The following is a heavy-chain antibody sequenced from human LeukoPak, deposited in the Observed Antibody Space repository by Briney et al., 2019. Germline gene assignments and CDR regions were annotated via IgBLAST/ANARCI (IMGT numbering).Heavy chain of an antibody. CDR2: IYYSGST. Sequence: SETLSLTCTVSGGSISSSSLYWGWIRQPPGKGLKWIGSIYYSGSTYYSPSLKSRVTISVDTSKNQFSLKLSSVTAADTAVYHCARVYPLSRYCSGGSCRDDAFDIWGQGTMVTVSS. J-gene: IGHJ3*02. CDR1: GGSISSSSLY. V-gene: IGHV4-39*07. CDR3: ARVYPLSRYCSGGSCRDDAFDI. D-gene: IGHD2-15*01.